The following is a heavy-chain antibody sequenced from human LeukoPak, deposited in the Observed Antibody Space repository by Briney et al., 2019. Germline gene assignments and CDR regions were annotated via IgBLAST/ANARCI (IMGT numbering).Heavy chain of an antibody. CDR2: IYYSGST. CDR3: ARQSSGCYDY. J-gene: IGHJ4*02. Sequence: SETLSLTCSVSGGSISTYYWSWIRQPPGKGLEWIAYIYYSGSTNYNPSLKSRVTISVDTSKSQFSLKLSSVTAADTAVYYCARQSSGCYDYWGQGTLVTVSS. D-gene: IGHD6-19*01. V-gene: IGHV4-59*01. CDR1: GGSISTYY.